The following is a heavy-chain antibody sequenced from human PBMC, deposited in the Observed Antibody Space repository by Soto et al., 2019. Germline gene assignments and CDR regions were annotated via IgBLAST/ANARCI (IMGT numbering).Heavy chain of an antibody. J-gene: IGHJ6*03. V-gene: IGHV1-8*01. CDR2: MNPNSGNT. CDR3: ARGPSKYCTNGVCTYYYYYMDV. CDR1: GYTFTSYD. Sequence: ASVKVSCKASGYTFTSYDINWVRQATGQGLEWMGWMNPNSGNTGYAQKFQGRVTMTRNTSISKAYMELSSLRSEDTAVYYCARGPSKYCTNGVCTYYYYYMDVWGKGTTVTVSS. D-gene: IGHD2-8*01.